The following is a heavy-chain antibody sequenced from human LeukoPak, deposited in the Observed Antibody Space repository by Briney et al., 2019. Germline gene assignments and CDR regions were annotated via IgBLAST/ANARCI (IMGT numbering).Heavy chain of an antibody. CDR1: GYTFTSYY. V-gene: IGHV1-46*01. CDR3: ARVGRYGDHGNNWFDP. J-gene: IGHJ5*02. Sequence: GASVKVSCKASGYTFTSYYMHWVRQAPGQGLEWMGIINPSGGSTSYAQKFQGRVTMTRDTSTSTVYMELSSLRSEDTAVYYCARVGRYGDHGNNWFDPWGQGTLVTVSS. CDR2: INPSGGST. D-gene: IGHD4-17*01.